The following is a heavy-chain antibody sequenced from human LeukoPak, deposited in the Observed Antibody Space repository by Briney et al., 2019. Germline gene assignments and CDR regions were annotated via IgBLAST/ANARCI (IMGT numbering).Heavy chain of an antibody. V-gene: IGHV3-30*01. Sequence: GGSLRLSCAASGFTFRNYALHWVRQAPGKGLEWVSLISSGGTYKYYADSVKGRFTISGDDSKNTVYLKLNSLRPEDTAVYYCARDSTYYYESGSSGPHYFDNWGQGTLVTVSS. CDR2: ISSGGTYK. D-gene: IGHD3-10*01. CDR3: ARDSTYYYESGSSGPHYFDN. CDR1: GFTFRNYA. J-gene: IGHJ4*02.